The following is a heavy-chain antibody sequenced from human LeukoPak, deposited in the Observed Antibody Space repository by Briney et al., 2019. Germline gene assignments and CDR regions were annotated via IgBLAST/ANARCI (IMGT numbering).Heavy chain of an antibody. Sequence: TGGSLRLSCAASGFTFSSYAMSWVRQAPGKGLEWVSAISGSGSGTYYADSVKGRFTIPRDNSKNTLYLQMNSLRAEDTAVYYCAKQPLSSSYFDYWGQGTLVTVSS. CDR1: GFTFSSYA. CDR2: ISGSGSGT. J-gene: IGHJ4*02. D-gene: IGHD6-13*01. CDR3: AKQPLSSSYFDY. V-gene: IGHV3-23*01.